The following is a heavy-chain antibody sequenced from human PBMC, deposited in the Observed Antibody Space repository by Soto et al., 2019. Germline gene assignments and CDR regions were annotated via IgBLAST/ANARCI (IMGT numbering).Heavy chain of an antibody. Sequence: PGGSLRLSCAASGFTFTSYWMSWVRHAPGKGLEWVADIKQDGSEKYYVDSVKGRFTISRDNAKNSLYLQMNSLRAEDTAVYYCARVRVRGVIATNWFDRWGQGTLVTVSS. CDR1: GFTFTSYW. J-gene: IGHJ5*02. D-gene: IGHD3-10*01. CDR2: IKQDGSEK. CDR3: ARVRVRGVIATNWFDR. V-gene: IGHV3-7*01.